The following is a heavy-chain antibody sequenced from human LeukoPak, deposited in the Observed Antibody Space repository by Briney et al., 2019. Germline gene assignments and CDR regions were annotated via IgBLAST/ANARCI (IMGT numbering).Heavy chain of an antibody. CDR2: IYSGGST. V-gene: IGHV3-66*01. D-gene: IGHD4-17*01. CDR1: GFTVSSNY. CDR3: ARVNGDYSLYYYYGMDV. J-gene: IGHJ6*02. Sequence: GGSLRLSCAASGFTVSSNYMSWVRQAPGKGLEWVSVIYSGGSTYYADSVKGRFTLSRDNSNNTLYLQMNSLRADDTAVYYCARVNGDYSLYYYYGMDVWGQGTTVTVSS.